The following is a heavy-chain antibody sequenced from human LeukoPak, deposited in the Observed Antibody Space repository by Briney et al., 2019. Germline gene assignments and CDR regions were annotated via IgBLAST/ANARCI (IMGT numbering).Heavy chain of an antibody. Sequence: SETLSLTCAVYGGSFSGYYWSWIRQPPGEGMEWIGEINHSGSTNYNPSLKSRVTISVDTSKNQFSLKLSSVTAADTAVYYCARGFLYSSGWYRTEYFQHWGQGTLVTVSS. V-gene: IGHV4-34*01. D-gene: IGHD6-19*01. CDR2: INHSGST. CDR1: GGSFSGYY. CDR3: ARGFLYSSGWYRTEYFQH. J-gene: IGHJ1*01.